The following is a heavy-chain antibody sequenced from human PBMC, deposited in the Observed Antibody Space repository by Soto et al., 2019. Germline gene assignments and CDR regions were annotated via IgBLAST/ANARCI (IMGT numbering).Heavy chain of an antibody. CDR1: GADINTYY. D-gene: IGHD1-1*01. CDR3: ARDREAGYNFSYGMDV. Sequence: PSETLSLTCIVSGADINTYYWRWIRQPAGKGLEWIGRIYTSGSINYNPSLRRRVTVSVDTSTNQVSLKLTSVTAADTAVYYFARDREAGYNFSYGMDVWGQGTTVTVS. CDR2: IYTSGSI. V-gene: IGHV4-4*07. J-gene: IGHJ6*02.